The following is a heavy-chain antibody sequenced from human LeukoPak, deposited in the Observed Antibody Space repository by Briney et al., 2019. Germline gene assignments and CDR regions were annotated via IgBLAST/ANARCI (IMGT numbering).Heavy chain of an antibody. D-gene: IGHD2-21*02. Sequence: GGSLRLSCAASGFTFDNYAMSWVRQAPGKGLEWVSAITGSGANTNYADSVKGRFTISRDNSKNTLYLQMNSLRAEDTAVYYCAKDRTAWQFDYWGQGTLVTVSS. J-gene: IGHJ4*02. CDR2: ITGSGANT. V-gene: IGHV3-23*01. CDR3: AKDRTAWQFDY. CDR1: GFTFDNYA.